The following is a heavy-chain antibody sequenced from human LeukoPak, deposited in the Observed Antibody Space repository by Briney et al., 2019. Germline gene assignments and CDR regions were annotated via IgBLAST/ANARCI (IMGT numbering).Heavy chain of an antibody. J-gene: IGHJ4*02. CDR1: GFTFTTYA. Sequence: LPGGSLRLSCEASGFTFTTYAMSWVRQAPGKGLQWVSGISSGDSSTYYTDSVKGRFTISRDNSKNTLYLQMNSLRAEDTAVYYCAKEGYGDIVVVPAAIPSPHYYFDYWGQGTLVTVSS. CDR3: AKEGYGDIVVVPAAIPSPHYYFDY. V-gene: IGHV3-23*01. CDR2: ISSGDSST. D-gene: IGHD2-2*01.